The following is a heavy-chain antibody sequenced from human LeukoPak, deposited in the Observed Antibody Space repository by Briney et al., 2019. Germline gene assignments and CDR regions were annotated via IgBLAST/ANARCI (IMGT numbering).Heavy chain of an antibody. CDR3: ARDGSSWSHDAFDI. CDR2: IYTSGST. Sequence: PSETLSLTCTVSSGSISSYYWSWIRQPAGKGLEWIGRIYTSGSTNYNPSLKSRVTMSVDTSKNQFSLKLSSVTAADTAVYYCARDGSSWSHDAFDIWGQGTMVTVSS. D-gene: IGHD6-13*01. V-gene: IGHV4-4*07. J-gene: IGHJ3*02. CDR1: SGSISSYY.